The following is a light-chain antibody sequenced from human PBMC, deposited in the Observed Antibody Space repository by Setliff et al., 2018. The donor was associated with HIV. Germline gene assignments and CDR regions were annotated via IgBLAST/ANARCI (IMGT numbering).Light chain of an antibody. V-gene: IGLV1-44*01. CDR2: TNS. CDR1: NSNIGTNT. J-gene: IGLJ1*01. Sequence: QSALTQPPSASGTPGQRVTISCSGSNSNIGTNTVNWYQQLPGAAPKLLIYTNSHRPSGVPDRFPGSKSGTSASLAISGLRSEDEADYYCASWDDSLKEYVFGTGTKVTVL. CDR3: ASWDDSLKEYV.